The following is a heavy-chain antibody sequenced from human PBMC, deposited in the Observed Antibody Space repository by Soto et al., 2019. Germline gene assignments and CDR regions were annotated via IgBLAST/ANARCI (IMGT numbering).Heavy chain of an antibody. CDR1: GGSISSSSYY. D-gene: IGHD3-3*01. V-gene: IGHV4-39*01. CDR2: IYYSGST. CDR3: ARHPSSDGVDLPLYYYYYMDG. Sequence: ASETLSLTCTVSGGSISSSSYYWGWIRQPPGKGLEWIGSIYYSGSTYYNPSLKSRVTISVDTSKNQFSLKLSSVTAADTAVYYCARHPSSDGVDLPLYYYYYMDGWGKRTKVTVSS. J-gene: IGHJ6*03.